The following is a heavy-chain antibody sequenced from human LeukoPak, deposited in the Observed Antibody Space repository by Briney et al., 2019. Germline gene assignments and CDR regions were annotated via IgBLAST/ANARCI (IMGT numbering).Heavy chain of an antibody. D-gene: IGHD2-15*01. J-gene: IGHJ5*02. CDR3: ARNKGYCTAGSCSPFDP. Sequence: SETLSLTCTVSGGSISSYYWSWIRQPPGKGLEWIGYIYYSGSTNYNPSLKSRVTISVDTSKNQFSLKLSSVTAADTAVYYCARNKGYCTAGSCSPFDPWGQGTLVTVSS. CDR1: GGSISSYY. V-gene: IGHV4-59*01. CDR2: IYYSGST.